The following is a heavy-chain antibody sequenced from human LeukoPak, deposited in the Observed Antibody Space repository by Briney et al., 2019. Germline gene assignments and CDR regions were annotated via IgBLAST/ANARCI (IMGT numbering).Heavy chain of an antibody. CDR1: GGSISSGGYY. CDR3: ARGYCSGGSCYPDY. Sequence: SQTLSLTCTVSGGSISSGGYYWSWIRQHPGKGLEWIGYIYYSGSTYYNPSLKGRVTISVDTSKNQFSLKLSSVTAADTAVYYCARGYCSGGSCYPDYWGQGTLVTVSS. J-gene: IGHJ4*02. D-gene: IGHD2-15*01. V-gene: IGHV4-31*03. CDR2: IYYSGST.